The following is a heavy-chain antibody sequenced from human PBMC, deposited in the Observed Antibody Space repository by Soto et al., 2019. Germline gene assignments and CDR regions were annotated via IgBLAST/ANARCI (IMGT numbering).Heavy chain of an antibody. CDR3: ARYMEILNEFDP. D-gene: IGHD1-1*01. CDR1: GGSISSGGYY. Sequence: SETLSLTCTVSGGSISSGGYYWSWIRQHPGKGLEWIGYIYYSWSTYYNPSLKSRVTISVDTSKNQFSLKLSSVTAADTAVYYCARYMEILNEFDPWGQGTLVTVSS. J-gene: IGHJ5*02. V-gene: IGHV4-31*03. CDR2: IYYSWST.